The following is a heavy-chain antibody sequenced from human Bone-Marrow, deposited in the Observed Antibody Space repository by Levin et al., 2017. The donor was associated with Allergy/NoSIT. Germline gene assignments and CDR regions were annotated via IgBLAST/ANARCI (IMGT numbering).Heavy chain of an antibody. CDR1: GFRFNNYV. D-gene: IGHD2-15*01. V-gene: IGHV3-23*03. CDR2: ITSDATAT. Sequence: GESLKISCAASGFRFNNYVVSWVRQAPGKALEWVSGITSDATATYYADSVRGRSTVSRDNSKSTLSLEINPLRAEDTAIYYCAIAGTSTPSFDLWGQGTLVTVSS. CDR3: AIAGTSTPSFDL. J-gene: IGHJ4*02.